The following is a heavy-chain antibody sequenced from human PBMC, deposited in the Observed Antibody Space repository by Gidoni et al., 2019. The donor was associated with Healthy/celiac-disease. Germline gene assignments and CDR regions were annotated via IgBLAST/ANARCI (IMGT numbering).Heavy chain of an antibody. CDR1: GGSISSGSYY. J-gene: IGHJ4*02. V-gene: IGHV4-61*02. CDR3: AVAVAGTGVDY. Sequence: QVQLQESGPGLVKPSQTLSLTCTVSGGSISSGSYYWSWIRQPAGKGLEWIGRIYTSGSTNYNPSLKSRVTISVDTSKNQFSLKLSSVTAADTAVYYCAVAVAGTGVDYWGQGTLVTVSS. CDR2: IYTSGST. D-gene: IGHD6-19*01.